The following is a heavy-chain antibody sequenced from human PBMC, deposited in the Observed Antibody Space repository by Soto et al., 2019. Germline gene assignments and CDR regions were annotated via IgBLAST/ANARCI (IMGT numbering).Heavy chain of an antibody. J-gene: IGHJ4*02. V-gene: IGHV3-23*02. D-gene: IGHD2-15*01. CDR3: AKDRKKTLFVVHTPVDL. CDR1: GFTFGDYA. CDR2: ISGAGGDT. Sequence: EAQLLESGGTLVRPGGSLRLSCEASGFTFGDYAMSWVRQAPGKGLEWVSGISGAGGDTYYRDSVQGRFKDSRDNSKKSLFWQMPNRSGEDTALYYCAKDRKKTLFVVHTPVDLWGRGSQVTVSS.